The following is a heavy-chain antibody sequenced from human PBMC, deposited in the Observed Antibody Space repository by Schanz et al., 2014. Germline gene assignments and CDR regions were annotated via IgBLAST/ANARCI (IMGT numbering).Heavy chain of an antibody. V-gene: IGHV3-64D*06. CDR1: GFTASSHS. D-gene: IGHD3-10*01. CDR3: TADLWFGAVWGVW. J-gene: IGHJ4*02. CDR2: ISHDGYST. Sequence: EVQLVESGGGLVKPGGSLRLSCGVSGFTASSHSMNWVRQAPGKGLEYVSAISHDGYSTYYADSVKGRFTISSDNSKSTLYLQMSSLQTEDTAVYYCTADLWFGAVWGVWWGQGTLVTVSS.